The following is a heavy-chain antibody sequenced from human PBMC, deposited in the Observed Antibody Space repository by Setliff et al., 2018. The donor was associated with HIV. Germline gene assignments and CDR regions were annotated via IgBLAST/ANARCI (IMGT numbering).Heavy chain of an antibody. J-gene: IGHJ6*03. V-gene: IGHV1-8*02. CDR2: MNPNNGNT. D-gene: IGHD3-10*01. Sequence: ASVMVSCKPSGYTFTSYDINWVRQATGQGLEWMGWMNPNNGNTGYAQKFQGRVIMTRNTSISTAYMELSSLRSDDTAVYYCARGRSLVRGSGSPEYYYMDVWGRGTTVTVSS. CDR1: GYTFTSYD. CDR3: ARGRSLVRGSGSPEYYYMDV.